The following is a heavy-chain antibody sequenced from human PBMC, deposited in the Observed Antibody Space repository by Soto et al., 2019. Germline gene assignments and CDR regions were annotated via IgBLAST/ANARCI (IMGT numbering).Heavy chain of an antibody. Sequence: QVQLVQSGAEVKKPGSSVKVSCKASGGTFSSYTISWVRQAPGQGLECMGRIIPILGIANYAQKFQGRVTITADKSTSTAYMELSSLRSEDTAVYYCARDGSPYYYGSGSYKGYYYYYMDVWGKGTTVTVSS. V-gene: IGHV1-69*08. J-gene: IGHJ6*03. D-gene: IGHD3-10*01. CDR2: IIPILGIA. CDR1: GGTFSSYT. CDR3: ARDGSPYYYGSGSYKGYYYYYMDV.